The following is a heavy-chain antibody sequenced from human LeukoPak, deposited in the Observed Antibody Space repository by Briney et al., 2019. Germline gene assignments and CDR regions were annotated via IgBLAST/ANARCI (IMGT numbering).Heavy chain of an antibody. D-gene: IGHD3-10*01. CDR1: GFTFSRFG. CDR2: ISSDSSYI. J-gene: IGHJ5*02. V-gene: IGHV3-21*01. Sequence: GGSLRLSCAASGFTFSRFGMNWVSHAPGKGLESASSISSDSSYIYYAESVEGRLTIARDNAKNSLYLQMNSLRAEDTAVYYCARDPYYDPGSYYIPPWGQGTLVTVSS. CDR3: ARDPYYDPGSYYIPP.